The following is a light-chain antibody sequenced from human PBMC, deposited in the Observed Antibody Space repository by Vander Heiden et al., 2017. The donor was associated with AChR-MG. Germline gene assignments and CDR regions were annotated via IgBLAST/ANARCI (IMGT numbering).Light chain of an antibody. CDR1: SSDVGGYNY. V-gene: IGLV2-14*03. CDR2: DVS. J-gene: IGLJ3*02. CDR3: SSYTSSSTWV. Sequence: QSALTQPASVPGSPGQSITISCTGTSSDVGGYNYVSWYQQQPGKAPKLMIYDVSNRPSGVSNRFSGSKSGNTASLTISGLQAEDEADYYCSSYTSSSTWVFGGGTKLTVL.